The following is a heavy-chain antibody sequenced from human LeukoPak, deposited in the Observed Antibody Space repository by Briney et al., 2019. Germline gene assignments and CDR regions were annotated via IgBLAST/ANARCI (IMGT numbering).Heavy chain of an antibody. CDR3: AKDGLTMVRGARGYYFDY. Sequence: GGSLRLSCAASGFTFSSYVMHWVRQAPGKGLEWVAVISYDGSNKYYADSVKGRFTISRDNSKNTLYLQMNSLRAEDTAVYYCAKDGLTMVRGARGYYFDYWGQGTLVTVSS. V-gene: IGHV3-30*18. CDR1: GFTFSSYV. D-gene: IGHD3-10*01. CDR2: ISYDGSNK. J-gene: IGHJ4*02.